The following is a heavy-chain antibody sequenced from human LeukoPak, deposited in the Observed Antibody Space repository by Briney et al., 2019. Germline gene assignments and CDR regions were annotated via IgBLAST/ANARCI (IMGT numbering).Heavy chain of an antibody. D-gene: IGHD1-14*01. CDR3: TRSPDGFDY. Sequence: GGSLRLSCAASGFTSNNYWMSWVRQAPGKGLEWVANIKPDENEKFYVDSVKGRFTISRDNAKNSLYLQMNSLRAEDTALYYCTRSPDGFDYWGQGTLVTVSS. CDR1: GFTSNNYW. CDR2: IKPDENEK. V-gene: IGHV3-7*03. J-gene: IGHJ4*02.